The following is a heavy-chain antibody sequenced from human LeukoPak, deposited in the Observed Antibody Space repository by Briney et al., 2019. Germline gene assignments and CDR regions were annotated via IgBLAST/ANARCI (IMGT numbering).Heavy chain of an antibody. J-gene: IGHJ6*03. D-gene: IGHD6-19*01. V-gene: IGHV4-39*07. CDR1: GGSISSSSYY. Sequence: SETLSLTCTVSGGSISSSSYYWGWIRQPPGKGLEWIGSIYYSGSTYYNPSLKSRVTISVDTSKNQFSLKLSSVTAADTAVYYCARGYSSGWSGYYYYCVDVWGKGTTVTISS. CDR2: IYYSGST. CDR3: ARGYSSGWSGYYYYCVDV.